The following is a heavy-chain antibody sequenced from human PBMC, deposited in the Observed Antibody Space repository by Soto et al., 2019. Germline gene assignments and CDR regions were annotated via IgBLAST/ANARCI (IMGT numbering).Heavy chain of an antibody. CDR3: AKDSGSQTYGMDV. J-gene: IGHJ6*02. CDR1: GFTFSSYG. Sequence: GGSLRLSCAASGFTFSSYGMHWVRQAPGKGLEWVAVISYDGSNKYYADSVKGRFTISRDNSKNTLYLQMNSLRAEDTAVYYCAKDSGSQTYGMDVWGQGTTVTVSS. V-gene: IGHV3-30*18. D-gene: IGHD1-26*01. CDR2: ISYDGSNK.